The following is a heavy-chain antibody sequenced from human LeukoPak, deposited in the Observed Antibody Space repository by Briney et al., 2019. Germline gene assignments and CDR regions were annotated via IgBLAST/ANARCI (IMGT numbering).Heavy chain of an antibody. CDR1: GGSFDSKY. Sequence: SETLSLTCSVSGGSFDSKYWSWIRHPPGKGLEWIGYIYTSGSTNFNPSLRSRVAMSIDTSKNQFSLKVYSVTAADTAVYYCARAARGRGSDWFDPWGQGTLVTVSS. CDR3: ARAARGRGSDWFDP. D-gene: IGHD1-26*01. J-gene: IGHJ5*02. V-gene: IGHV4-4*09. CDR2: IYTSGST.